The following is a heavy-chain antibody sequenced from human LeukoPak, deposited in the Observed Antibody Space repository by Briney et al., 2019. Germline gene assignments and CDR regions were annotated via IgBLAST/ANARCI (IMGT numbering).Heavy chain of an antibody. D-gene: IGHD2-2*02. CDR1: GFTFSVYA. CDR2: ISYDGSNK. Sequence: GGSLRLSCAASGFTFSVYAMHWVRQAPGKGLEWVAVISYDGSNKYYADSVKGRLTISRDNSKNTLYLQMNSLRPEDTAVYYCASPDIVVVPAAIQSESFHHWGPGTLVTVSS. J-gene: IGHJ1*01. V-gene: IGHV3-30-3*01. CDR3: ASPDIVVVPAAIQSESFHH.